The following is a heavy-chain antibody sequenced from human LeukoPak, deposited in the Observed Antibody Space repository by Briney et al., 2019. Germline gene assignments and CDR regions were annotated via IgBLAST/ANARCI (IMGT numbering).Heavy chain of an antibody. CDR1: GFTFSSYG. D-gene: IGHD3-9*01. V-gene: IGHV3-30*18. Sequence: GGSLRLSCAASGFTFSSYGMHWVRQAPGKGLECVALISHDGRNQFYADSVKDRFTISRDDSKNTLYLQMSSLRAEDTAMYYCAKWNGDFLTGYYLDDWGQGTLVTVPS. J-gene: IGHJ4*02. CDR3: AKWNGDFLTGYYLDD. CDR2: ISHDGRNQ.